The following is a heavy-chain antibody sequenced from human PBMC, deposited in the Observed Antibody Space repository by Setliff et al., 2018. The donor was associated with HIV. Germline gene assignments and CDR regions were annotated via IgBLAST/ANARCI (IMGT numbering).Heavy chain of an antibody. CDR2: ISPSGGST. J-gene: IGHJ4*02. CDR1: GFTFSSYA. V-gene: IGHV3-23*01. CDR3: GTYYYGSGKIDY. Sequence: GGSLRLSCAASGFTFSSYAMSWVRQAPGKGLEWVSAISPSGGSTYYADSVRGRFTISRDNSKNTLFLQMNSLRAEDTAVYYCGTYYYGSGKIDYWGQGTLVTVSS. D-gene: IGHD3-10*01.